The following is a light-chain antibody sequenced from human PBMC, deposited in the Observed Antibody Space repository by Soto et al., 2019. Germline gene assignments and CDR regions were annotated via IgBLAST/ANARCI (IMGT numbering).Light chain of an antibody. V-gene: IGKV3-20*01. CDR1: QSVVSSY. Sequence: EIVLTQSPATLSLSPGERATLSCRASQSVVSSYLAWYQHKPGQAPRLLIHGASSRDTGIPDRFSGSGSGADFTLTISRLEPEDFAVYYCQHYGSSSWTFGQGTKVDIK. CDR3: QHYGSSSWT. J-gene: IGKJ1*01. CDR2: GAS.